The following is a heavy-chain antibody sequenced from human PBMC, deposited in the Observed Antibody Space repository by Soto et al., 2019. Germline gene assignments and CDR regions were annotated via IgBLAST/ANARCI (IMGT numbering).Heavy chain of an antibody. D-gene: IGHD1-26*01. CDR2: INGGSSTT. Sequence: EVQLLESGGDLVQPGGSLRLSCAASGFTFSSYAVNWVRQAPGKGLEWVSAINGGSSTTYYADSVKGRFTISRDNSRNTRYLQMNNLSAEDTAIYYCARVIMGAMVHAFEIWGQGTMVAVSS. J-gene: IGHJ3*02. CDR1: GFTFSSYA. V-gene: IGHV3-23*01. CDR3: ARVIMGAMVHAFEI.